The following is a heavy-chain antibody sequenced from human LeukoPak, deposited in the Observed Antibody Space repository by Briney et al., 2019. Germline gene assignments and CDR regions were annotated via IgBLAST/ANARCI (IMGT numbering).Heavy chain of an antibody. CDR1: GGSISSGGYS. CDR3: ARTTIFGVEFDY. V-gene: IGHV4-30-4*07. D-gene: IGHD3-3*01. J-gene: IGHJ4*02. CDR2: IYYSGST. Sequence: SETLSLTCAVSGGSISSGGYSWSWIRQPPGTGLEWIGYIYYSGSTYYNPSLKSRVTISVDTSKNQFSLKLSSVTAADTAVYYCARTTIFGVEFDYWGQGTLVTVSS.